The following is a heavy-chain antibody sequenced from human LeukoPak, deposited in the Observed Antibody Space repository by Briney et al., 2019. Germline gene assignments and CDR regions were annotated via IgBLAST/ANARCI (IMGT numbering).Heavy chain of an antibody. D-gene: IGHD2-2*01. V-gene: IGHV3-48*04. J-gene: IGHJ4*02. Sequence: GGSLRLSCAASGFTLSNAWMNWVRQAPGKGLEWVSYISSSGSTIYYADSVKGRFTMYRDNAKNSLYLQMNSLRAEDTAVYYCARETDSTLFDYWGQGTLVTVSS. CDR3: ARETDSTLFDY. CDR2: ISSSGSTI. CDR1: GFTLSNAW.